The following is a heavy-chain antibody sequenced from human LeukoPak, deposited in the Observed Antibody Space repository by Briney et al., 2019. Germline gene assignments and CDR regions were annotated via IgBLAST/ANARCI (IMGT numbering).Heavy chain of an antibody. D-gene: IGHD2-2*01. CDR1: GGTFSSYA. CDR2: IIPIFGTA. CDR3: ARVDQLLPSNWFDP. Sequence: GASVKVSCKASGGTFSSYAISWVRQAPGQGLEWMGGIIPIFGTANYAQKFQGRVTITADESTSTAYMELSSLRSEDTAVYYCARVDQLLPSNWFDPWGQGTLVTVSS. V-gene: IGHV1-69*01. J-gene: IGHJ5*02.